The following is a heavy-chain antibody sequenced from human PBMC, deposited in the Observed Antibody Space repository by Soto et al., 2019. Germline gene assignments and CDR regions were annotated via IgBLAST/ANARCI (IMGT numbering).Heavy chain of an antibody. CDR2: IIPIFGTA. V-gene: IGHV1-69*13. Sequence: GASVKVSCKASGGTFSSYAISWVRQAPGQGLEWMGGIIPIFGTANYAQKFQGRVTITADESTSTAYMELSSLRSEDTAVYYCASVWAARPVYYYGMDVWGQGTKVTVSS. CDR1: GGTFSSYA. CDR3: ASVWAARPVYYYGMDV. J-gene: IGHJ6*02. D-gene: IGHD6-6*01.